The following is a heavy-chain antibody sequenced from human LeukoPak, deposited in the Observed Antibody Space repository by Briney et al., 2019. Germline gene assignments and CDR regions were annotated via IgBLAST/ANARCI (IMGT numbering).Heavy chain of an antibody. D-gene: IGHD2-2*01. Sequence: SETLSLTCAVYGGSVSGYYWSWIRQPPGKGLEWIGEINHSGSTNYNPSLKSRVTISVDTSKNQFSLKLSSVTAADTAVYYCARGRGGGCSSTSCQYYYYYMDVWGKGTTVTVSS. J-gene: IGHJ6*03. CDR1: GGSVSGYY. V-gene: IGHV4-34*01. CDR3: ARGRGGGCSSTSCQYYYYYMDV. CDR2: INHSGST.